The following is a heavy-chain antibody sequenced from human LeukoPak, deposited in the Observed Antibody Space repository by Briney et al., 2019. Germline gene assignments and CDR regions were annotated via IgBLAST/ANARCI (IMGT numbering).Heavy chain of an antibody. CDR2: IYYSGST. Sequence: SETLSLTCTVSGGSISSYCWSWIRQPPGKGLEWIGYIYYSGSTNYNPSLKSRVTISVDTSKNQFSLKLSSVTAADTAVYYCARDQDGDYGLRYPGGAFDIWGQGTMVTVSS. CDR1: GGSISSYC. J-gene: IGHJ3*02. D-gene: IGHD4-17*01. V-gene: IGHV4-59*01. CDR3: ARDQDGDYGLRYPGGAFDI.